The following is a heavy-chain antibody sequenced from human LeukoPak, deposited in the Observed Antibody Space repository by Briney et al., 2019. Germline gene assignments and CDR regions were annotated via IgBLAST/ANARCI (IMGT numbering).Heavy chain of an antibody. CDR3: ARRAGAYSHPYDY. CDR2: ITGYSSTT. D-gene: IGHD4/OR15-4a*01. CDR1: GFTFSSYS. J-gene: IGHJ4*02. V-gene: IGHV3-48*01. Sequence: GGSLRLSCAASGFTFSSYSMNWVRQAPGKGLEWVSHITGYSSTTYYADSVKGRFTISRDNAKNSLYLQMNSLRAEDTAVYYCARRAGAYSHPYDYWGQGTLVTVSS.